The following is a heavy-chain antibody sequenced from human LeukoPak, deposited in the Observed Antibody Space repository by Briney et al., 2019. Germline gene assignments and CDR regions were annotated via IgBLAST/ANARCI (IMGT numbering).Heavy chain of an antibody. Sequence: GGSLRLSCAASGFTFSSYGMSWVRQAPGKGLEWVSAISGSGGSTYYADSVKGRFTISRDNSKNTLYLQMNSLRAEDTAVYYCAKGDIVVVPAASYYFDYWSQGTLVTVSS. CDR3: AKGDIVVVPAASYYFDY. CDR1: GFTFSSYG. D-gene: IGHD2-2*01. J-gene: IGHJ4*02. CDR2: ISGSGGST. V-gene: IGHV3-23*01.